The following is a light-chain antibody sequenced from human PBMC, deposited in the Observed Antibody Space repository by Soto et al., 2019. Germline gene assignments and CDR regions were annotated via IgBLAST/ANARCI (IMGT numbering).Light chain of an antibody. Sequence: DIVLTQSPGTLSLSPGERVTLSCRASQIVTSDYLAWYHQAPGQAPRLLIHGAFNRATGISDRFSGSGSGTDFTLSISKLEPGDFGVYFCHQYGKSPRTFGQGTKVEIK. CDR2: GAF. CDR3: HQYGKSPRT. V-gene: IGKV3-20*01. J-gene: IGKJ1*01. CDR1: QIVTSDY.